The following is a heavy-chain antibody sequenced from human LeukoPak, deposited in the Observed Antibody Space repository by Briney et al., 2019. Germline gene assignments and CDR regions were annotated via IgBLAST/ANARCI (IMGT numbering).Heavy chain of an antibody. CDR2: ISGSGGST. CDR1: GFTFSSYA. CDR3: TSGGDTIDY. V-gene: IGHV3-23*01. J-gene: IGHJ4*02. Sequence: GGSLRLSCAASGFTFSSYAMSWVRQAPGKGPEWVSAISGSGGSTYYADSVKGRFTISRDNSKNTAYLQMNSLKTEDTAVYYCTSGGDTIDYWGQGTLVTVSS. D-gene: IGHD2-21*02.